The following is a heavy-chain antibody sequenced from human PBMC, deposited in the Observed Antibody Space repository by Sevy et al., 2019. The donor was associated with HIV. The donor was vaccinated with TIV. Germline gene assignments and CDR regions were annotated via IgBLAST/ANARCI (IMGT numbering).Heavy chain of an antibody. J-gene: IGHJ4*02. CDR2: INQEGTEK. CDR1: GFTFSKYW. D-gene: IGHD3-10*01. Sequence: GGSLRLSCAASGFTFSKYWMSWVRQAPGKGLEWVANINQEGTEKYYVDSVKGRLTNSKDNGKNSLYLQMNSLRAEDTAVYYCARETGSSHFDYWGQGTLVTVSS. V-gene: IGHV3-7*01. CDR3: ARETGSSHFDY.